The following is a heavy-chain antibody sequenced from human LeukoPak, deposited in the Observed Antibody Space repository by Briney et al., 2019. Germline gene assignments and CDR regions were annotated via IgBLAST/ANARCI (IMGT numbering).Heavy chain of an antibody. CDR3: ARQVAHAGTAGMDV. Sequence: PSETLSLTCNVSRASVSGYYWSWIRQPPGQGLEWIGYVYYSGSTNYNPSLKSRVTISVDTSKNQFSLKLSSATAADTAVYYCARQVAHAGTAGMDVWGQGTPVTVSS. V-gene: IGHV4-59*08. J-gene: IGHJ6*02. D-gene: IGHD6-13*01. CDR2: VYYSGST. CDR1: RASVSGYY.